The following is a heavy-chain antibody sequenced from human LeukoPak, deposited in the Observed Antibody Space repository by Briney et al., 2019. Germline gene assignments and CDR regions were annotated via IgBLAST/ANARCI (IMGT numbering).Heavy chain of an antibody. D-gene: IGHD4-11*01. Sequence: PSEALSLTCTVSGGSISSSSYYWGWIRQPPGKGLEWIGSIYYSGSTYYNPSLKSRVTISVDTSKNQFSLKLSSVTAADTAVYYCARRNYPYHPLDYWGQGTLVTVSS. CDR3: ARRNYPYHPLDY. V-gene: IGHV4-39*01. J-gene: IGHJ4*02. CDR1: GGSISSSSYY. CDR2: IYYSGST.